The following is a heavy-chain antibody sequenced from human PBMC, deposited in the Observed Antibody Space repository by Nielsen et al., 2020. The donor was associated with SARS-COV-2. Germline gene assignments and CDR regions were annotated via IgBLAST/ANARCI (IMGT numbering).Heavy chain of an antibody. D-gene: IGHD6-19*01. CDR2: INHSGST. J-gene: IGHJ4*02. V-gene: IGHV4-34*01. CDR3: ARARRHSSGWYLADY. CDR1: GGSFSDYY. Sequence: SETLSLTCAVYGGSFSDYYWSWIRQPPGKGLEWIGEINHSGSTNYNPSLKSRVTISVDTSKNQFSLKLSSVTAADTAVYYCARARRHSSGWYLADYWGQGTLVTVSS.